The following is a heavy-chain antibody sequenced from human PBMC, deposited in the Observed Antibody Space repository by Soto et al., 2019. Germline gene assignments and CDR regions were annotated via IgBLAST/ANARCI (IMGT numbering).Heavy chain of an antibody. J-gene: IGHJ4*02. V-gene: IGHV3-30*18. CDR3: AKDEGYDFWSGYPMTPFDY. D-gene: IGHD3-3*01. Sequence: QVQLVESGGGVVQPGRSLRLSCAASGFTFSSYGMHWVRQAPGKGLEWVAVISYDGSNKYYADSVKGRFTISRDNSKNPLYLHMNSLRAEDTAVYYCAKDEGYDFWSGYPMTPFDYWGQGTMVTVSS. CDR1: GFTFSSYG. CDR2: ISYDGSNK.